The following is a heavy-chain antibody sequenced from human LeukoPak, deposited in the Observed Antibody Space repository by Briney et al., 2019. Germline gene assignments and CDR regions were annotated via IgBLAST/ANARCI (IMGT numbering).Heavy chain of an antibody. CDR1: GYTFTDYN. D-gene: IGHD3-16*01. CDR3: ARPVLRLSGTFEF. J-gene: IGHJ4*02. CDR2: ISPNTGGT. V-gene: IGHV1-2*02. Sequence: VSVKVSCKASGYTFTDYNIHWVRQAPGQGLEWMGWISPNTGGTKYAQEFQGRVTVTRDTSISTAYMELSRLRSDDTAMYYCARPVLRLSGTFEFWGQGTPVIVSP.